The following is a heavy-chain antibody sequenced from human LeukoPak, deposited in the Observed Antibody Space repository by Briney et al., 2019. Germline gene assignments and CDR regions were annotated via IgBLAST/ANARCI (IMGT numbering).Heavy chain of an antibody. CDR2: IYSGGST. Sequence: SGGSLRLSCAASGVTVSNNYMSWVRQAPGKALEWVSVIYSGGSTYYADSVKGRFTISRDKSKNTVYLQMNSLRAEDTAVYYCARKVPVTTLGYWGQGTLVTVSS. CDR3: ARKVPVTTLGY. V-gene: IGHV3-66*01. D-gene: IGHD4-17*01. CDR1: GVTVSNNY. J-gene: IGHJ4*02.